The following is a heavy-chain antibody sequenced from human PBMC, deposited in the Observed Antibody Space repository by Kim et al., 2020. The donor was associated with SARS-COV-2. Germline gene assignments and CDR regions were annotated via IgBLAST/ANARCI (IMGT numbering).Heavy chain of an antibody. CDR1: GGSFSGYY. CDR2: INHSGST. D-gene: IGHD2-2*02. CDR3: ARDDGVPAAILYFQH. V-gene: IGHV4-34*01. J-gene: IGHJ1*01. Sequence: SETLSLTCAVYGGSFSGYYWSWIRQPPGKGLEWIGEINHSGSTNYNPSLKSRVTISVDTSKNQFSLKLSSVTAADTAVYYCARDDGVPAAILYFQHWGQGTLVTVSS.